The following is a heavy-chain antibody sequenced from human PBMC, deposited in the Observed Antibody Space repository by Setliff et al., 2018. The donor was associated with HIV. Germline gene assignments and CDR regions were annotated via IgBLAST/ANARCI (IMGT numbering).Heavy chain of an antibody. V-gene: IGHV1-2*02. CDR3: VTSPGSFTSVDETEAGDY. Sequence: ASVTVSCKAPGHSFNGDFLNWVRQAPGQGLGWMGNIKLSSGGTKFAQKFLGRVTMTRDTSTNTAFMELRRLNSDDTATYFCVTSPGSFTSVDETEAGDYWGQGTLVTVSS. D-gene: IGHD6-25*01. CDR1: GHSFNGDF. CDR2: IKLSSGGT. J-gene: IGHJ4*02.